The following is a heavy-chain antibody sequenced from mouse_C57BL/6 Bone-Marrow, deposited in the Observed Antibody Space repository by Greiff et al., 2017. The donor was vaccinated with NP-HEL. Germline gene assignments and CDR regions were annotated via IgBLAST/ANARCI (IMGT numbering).Heavy chain of an antibody. CDR2: LSNGGGST. D-gene: IGHD1-1*01. Sequence: EVKLMESGGGLVQPGGSLKLSCAASGFTFSDYYMYWVRQTPEKRLEWVAYLSNGGGSTYYPDTVKGRFTISRDNAKNTLYLQMSRLKSEDTAMYYCAREGLYGSSYYYYAMDYWGQGTSVTVSS. CDR1: GFTFSDYY. V-gene: IGHV5-12*01. J-gene: IGHJ4*01. CDR3: AREGLYGSSYYYYAMDY.